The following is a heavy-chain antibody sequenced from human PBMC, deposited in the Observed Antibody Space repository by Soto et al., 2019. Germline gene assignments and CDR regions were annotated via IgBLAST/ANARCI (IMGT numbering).Heavy chain of an antibody. CDR3: VKWAWVPTTSGGWFHLFGP. Sequence: EVQLLESGGGLVQPGGSLRLSCTASEFTFSNYAMSWVRQAPGKGLEWVSGISADGAGAYYAESVKGRFTISRDNSKNTLYVEMACLGAEDTGVFYWVKWAWVPTTSGGWFHLFGPWGQGTLVTVSS. CDR2: ISADGAGA. J-gene: IGHJ5*02. CDR1: EFTFSNYA. D-gene: IGHD2-15*01. V-gene: IGHV3-23*01.